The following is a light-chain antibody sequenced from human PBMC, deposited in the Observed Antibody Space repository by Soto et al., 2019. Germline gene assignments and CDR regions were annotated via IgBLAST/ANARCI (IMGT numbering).Light chain of an antibody. CDR2: GAS. CDR3: QQYNNWSWT. J-gene: IGKJ1*01. V-gene: IGKV3-15*01. CDR1: QSVSSN. Sequence: EIVMTQSPATLSVSPGERATLSCRASQSVSSNVAWYQQKPGQAPRLLIYGASTRATGIPARFSGSGYGTEFTLTINSLQSEDVAIYYCQQYNNWSWTFGQGTKVEIK.